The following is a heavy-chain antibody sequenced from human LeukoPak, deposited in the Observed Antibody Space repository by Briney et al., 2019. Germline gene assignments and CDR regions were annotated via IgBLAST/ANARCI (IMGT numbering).Heavy chain of an antibody. Sequence: SETLSLTCTVSGGSISSSSYYWGWIRQPPGKGLEWIGSIYYSGSTYYNPSLKSRVTISVDTSKNQFSLKLSSVTAADTAVYYCAGETYYYGSGSYYHNWFDPWGQGTLVTVSS. CDR1: GGSISSSSYY. CDR2: IYYSGST. D-gene: IGHD3-10*01. CDR3: AGETYYYGSGSYYHNWFDP. V-gene: IGHV4-39*07. J-gene: IGHJ5*02.